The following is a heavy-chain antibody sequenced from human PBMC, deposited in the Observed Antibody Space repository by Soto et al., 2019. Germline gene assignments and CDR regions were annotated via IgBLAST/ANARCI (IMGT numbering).Heavy chain of an antibody. CDR2: INPSGGST. D-gene: IGHD2-2*01. Sequence: ASVKVSCKASGYTFTIYYMHWVLQAPGQGLEWMGIINPSGGSTSYAQKFQGRVTMTRDTSTSTVYMELSSLRSEDTAVYYCARGNVVVVPADWFDPWGQGTLVTVS. J-gene: IGHJ5*02. V-gene: IGHV1-46*03. CDR3: ARGNVVVVPADWFDP. CDR1: GYTFTIYY.